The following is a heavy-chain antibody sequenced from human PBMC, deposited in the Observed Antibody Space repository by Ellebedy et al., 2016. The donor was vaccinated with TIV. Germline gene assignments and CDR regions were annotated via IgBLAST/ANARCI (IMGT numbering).Heavy chain of an antibody. CDR1: RFTFSSYG. J-gene: IGHJ4*02. V-gene: IGHV3-30*18. Sequence: GESLKISCVTSRFTFSSYGMHWVRLAPGKGLEWVAFISDDGSNKYYADSLKGRFTISRDNSKNTLFLQMNSLRPEDTAVYYCAKDRDYSPLYFFDSWGQGTLVTVSS. CDR2: ISDDGSNK. CDR3: AKDRDYSPLYFFDS. D-gene: IGHD2-15*01.